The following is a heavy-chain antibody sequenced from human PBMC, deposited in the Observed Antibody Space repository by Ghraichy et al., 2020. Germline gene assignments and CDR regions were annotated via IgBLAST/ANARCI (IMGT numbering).Heavy chain of an antibody. CDR3: ARMTGSSSTSCYLFDP. V-gene: IGHV2-70*01. Sequence: SGPTLVKPTQTLTLTCTFSGFSLSTSGMCVSWIRQPPGKALEWLALIDWDDDKYYSTSLKTRLTISKDTSKNQVVLTMTNMDPVDTATYYCARMTGSSSTSCYLFDPWGQGTLVTVSS. J-gene: IGHJ5*02. D-gene: IGHD2-2*01. CDR1: GFSLSTSGMC. CDR2: IDWDDDK.